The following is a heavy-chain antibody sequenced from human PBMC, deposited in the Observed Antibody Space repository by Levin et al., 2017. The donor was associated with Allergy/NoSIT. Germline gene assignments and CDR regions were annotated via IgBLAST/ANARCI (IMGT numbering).Heavy chain of an antibody. CDR1: GGSISSGGYY. D-gene: IGHD2-15*01. Sequence: SETLSLTCTVSGGSISSGGYYWSWIRQHPGKGLEWIGYIYYSGITYYNPSLDSRVTISVDKSKNQFSLKLSSVTAADTAVYYCARYSGGTTFEYWGQGTLVTVSS. CDR3: ARYSGGTTFEY. CDR2: IYYSGIT. J-gene: IGHJ4*02. V-gene: IGHV4-31*03.